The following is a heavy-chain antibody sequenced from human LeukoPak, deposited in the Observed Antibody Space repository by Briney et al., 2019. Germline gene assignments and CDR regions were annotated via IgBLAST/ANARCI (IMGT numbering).Heavy chain of an antibody. V-gene: IGHV1-2*02. D-gene: IGHD6-25*01. Sequence: ASVKVSCKASGYTFTGYDMQWVRQAPGQGLEWMGWINPNSGGTNYAQKVQGRVTMTRDTSISTAYMELSRLRSEDTAVYFCARDHCVSSGCYEDYYYGMDGWGRGTTVTASS. CDR3: ARDHCVSSGCYEDYYYGMDG. CDR1: GYTFTGYD. CDR2: INPNSGGT. J-gene: IGHJ6*02.